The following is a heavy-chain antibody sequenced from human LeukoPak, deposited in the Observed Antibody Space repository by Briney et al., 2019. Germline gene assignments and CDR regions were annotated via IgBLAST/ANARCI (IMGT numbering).Heavy chain of an antibody. CDR2: ISCSGGST. Sequence: GGSLRLSCAASGFTFSSYAMSWVRQAPGKGLEWVSAISCSGGSTYYADSVKGRFTISRDNSKNTLYLQMNSLRAEDTAVYYCAKDLDWALILCAFDIWGQGTMVTVSS. V-gene: IGHV3-23*01. CDR3: AKDLDWALILCAFDI. D-gene: IGHD3/OR15-3a*01. CDR1: GFTFSSYA. J-gene: IGHJ3*02.